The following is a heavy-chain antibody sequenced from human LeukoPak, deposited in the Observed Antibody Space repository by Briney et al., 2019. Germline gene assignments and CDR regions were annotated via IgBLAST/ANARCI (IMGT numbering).Heavy chain of an antibody. CDR1: GGSISSYY. Sequence: SETLSPTCTVSGGSISSYYWGWIRQPPGKGLEWIGYIFYSGSTNYNPSLKSRVTISVDTSKNQFSLKLSSVTAADTAVYYCAREAAGTAYFQHWGQGTLVTVSS. V-gene: IGHV4-59*01. CDR2: IFYSGST. D-gene: IGHD6-13*01. J-gene: IGHJ1*01. CDR3: AREAAGTAYFQH.